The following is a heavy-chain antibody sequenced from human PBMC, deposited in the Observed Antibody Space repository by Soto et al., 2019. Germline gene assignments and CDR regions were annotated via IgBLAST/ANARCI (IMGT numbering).Heavy chain of an antibody. CDR2: IYWDDDK. J-gene: IGHJ4*02. CDR1: GFSLYTSGVG. Sequence: QIALEESGPTRVKPTQTLAVTCTFSGFSLYTSGVGVGWIRQPPGKALEWLAVIYWDDDKRYSPSLKSRLTITKDTSKNQVVLTMANMDPVDTATYYCAYRALYSGSYWDGGYFGYWGQGTLVTVSS. D-gene: IGHD1-26*01. V-gene: IGHV2-5*02. CDR3: AYRALYSGSYWDGGYFGY.